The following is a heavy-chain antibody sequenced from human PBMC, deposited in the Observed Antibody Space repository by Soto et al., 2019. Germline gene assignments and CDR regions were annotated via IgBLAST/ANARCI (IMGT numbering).Heavy chain of an antibody. CDR2: IYHSGST. CDR3: ARGTRTDGDFWSGSYYYYYGMDV. J-gene: IGHJ6*02. D-gene: IGHD3-3*01. V-gene: IGHV4-38-2*01. Sequence: SETLSLTCAVSGYSISSGYYWGWIRQPPGKALEWIGSIYHSGSTYYNPSLKSRVTISVDTSKNQFSLKLSSVTAADTAVYYCARGTRTDGDFWSGSYYYYYGMDVWGQGTTVTV. CDR1: GYSISSGYY.